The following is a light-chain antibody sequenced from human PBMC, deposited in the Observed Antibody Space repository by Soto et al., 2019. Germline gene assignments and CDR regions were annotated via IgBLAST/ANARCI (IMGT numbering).Light chain of an antibody. CDR3: QQYNHYWT. Sequence: DIQMTQSPSTLSASVGDRVTITCRASQSISSWLAWYQQRPGKPPKLLIYDASSLESGVPSRFSGSGSGTEFTLTISSLQPDDFATYYCQQYNHYWTFGQGTKVDIK. CDR2: DAS. J-gene: IGKJ1*01. CDR1: QSISSW. V-gene: IGKV1-5*01.